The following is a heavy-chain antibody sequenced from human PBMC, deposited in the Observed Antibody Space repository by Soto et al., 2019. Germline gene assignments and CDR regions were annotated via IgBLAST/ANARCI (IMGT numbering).Heavy chain of an antibody. CDR2: IIPIFGTA. J-gene: IGHJ5*02. V-gene: IGHV1-69*06. D-gene: IGHD6-6*01. CDR3: AQKGSSSSIWFAP. Sequence: SSVKVSCKASGGTFSSYALSWVRPAPGQGLEWMGGIIPIFGTANYAQKFQGRVTITADKSTSTAYMELSSLRSEDTAVYYCAQKGSSSSIWFAPWGQRTLVTVSS. CDR1: GGTFSSYA.